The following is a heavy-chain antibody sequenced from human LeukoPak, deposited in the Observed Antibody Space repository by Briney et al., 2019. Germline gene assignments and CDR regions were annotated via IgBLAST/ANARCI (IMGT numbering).Heavy chain of an antibody. D-gene: IGHD3-10*01. J-gene: IGHJ4*02. CDR1: GLTFGDYA. CDR3: TRDIRTYYYGSGSY. V-gene: IGHV3-49*04. CDR2: IRSKAYGGTT. Sequence: GGSLRLSCTASGLTFGDYAMSWVRQAPGKGLEWVGFIRSKAYGGTTEYAASVKGRFTISRDDSKSIAYLQMNSLKTEDTAVYYCTRDIRTYYYGSGSYWGQGTLVTVSS.